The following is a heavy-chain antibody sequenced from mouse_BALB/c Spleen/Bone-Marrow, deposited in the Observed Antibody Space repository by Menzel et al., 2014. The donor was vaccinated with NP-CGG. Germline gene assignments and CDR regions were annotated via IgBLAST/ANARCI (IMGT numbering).Heavy chain of an antibody. CDR2: FDPFNGGT. D-gene: IGHD2-3*01. V-gene: IGHV1-28*01. CDR1: GYLFTSYY. J-gene: IGHJ4*01. CDR3: ARSYDGYPYAMNY. Sequence: EVQLQQSGPELMKPGASVKISCKASGYLFTSYYMHWVKQSHGESLEWIGYFDPFNGGTSYNQKFKGKATLTVDKSSSTAYMHLSSLTSEDSAVYFCARSYDGYPYAMNYWGQGTSATVST.